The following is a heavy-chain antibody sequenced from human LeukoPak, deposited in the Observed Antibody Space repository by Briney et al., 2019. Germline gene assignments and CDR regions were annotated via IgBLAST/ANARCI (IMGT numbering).Heavy chain of an antibody. D-gene: IGHD3-10*01. CDR2: ISSSGSTI. J-gene: IGHJ4*02. CDR3: AGITMPTGPFDY. Sequence: PGGSLRLSCAASGFTFSSYEMNWVRQAPGKGLEWVSYISSSGSTIYYEDSVKGRFTISRDNAKNSLYLQMNSLRAEDTAIYYCAGITMPTGPFDYWGQGTLVTVSS. CDR1: GFTFSSYE. V-gene: IGHV3-48*03.